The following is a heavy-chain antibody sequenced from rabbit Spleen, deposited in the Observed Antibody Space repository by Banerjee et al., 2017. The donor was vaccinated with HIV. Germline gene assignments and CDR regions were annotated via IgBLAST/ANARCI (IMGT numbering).Heavy chain of an antibody. J-gene: IGHJ6*01. CDR3: ARSSVSGGYFYSMDL. Sequence: QSLEESGGDLVKPGASLTLTCTASGFSFSSRYYMNWVRQAPGKGLEWIACIDAGSSGDTYYASWAKGRFTISKTSSTTVTLQLNSLTAADTATCFCARSSVSGGYFYSMDLWGQGTLVTVS. D-gene: IGHD1-1*01. CDR2: IDAGSSGDT. V-gene: IGHV1S40*01. CDR1: GFSFSSRYY.